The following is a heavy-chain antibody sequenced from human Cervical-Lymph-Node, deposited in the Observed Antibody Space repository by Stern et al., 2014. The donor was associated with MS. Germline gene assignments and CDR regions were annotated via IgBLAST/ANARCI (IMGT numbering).Heavy chain of an antibody. CDR3: AREGERWLQFGFDY. Sequence: VQLVESGGGVVQPGRSLRLSCEASGFTFSSYAMHWVRQAPGKGLEWVAVISYDGSNKYYADSVKGRFTISRDNSKNTLYLQMNSLRAEDTAVYYCAREGERWLQFGFDYWGQGTLVTVSS. J-gene: IGHJ4*02. CDR1: GFTFSSYA. V-gene: IGHV3-30*01. D-gene: IGHD5-24*01. CDR2: ISYDGSNK.